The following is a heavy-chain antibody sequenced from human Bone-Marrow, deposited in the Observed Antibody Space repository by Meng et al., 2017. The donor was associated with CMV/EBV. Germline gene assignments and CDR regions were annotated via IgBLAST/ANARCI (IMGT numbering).Heavy chain of an antibody. CDR3: ARGQAATYYFDY. J-gene: IGHJ4*02. Sequence: GESLKISCAASGFTFSSYSMKWVRQAPGKGLEWVSSISSGSSSYIYYADSVKGRFTISRDNAKNSLYLQMNSLRAEDTAVYYCARGQAATYYFDYWGQGTLVTVSS. CDR2: ISSGSSSYI. CDR1: GFTFSSYS. D-gene: IGHD2-15*01. V-gene: IGHV3-21*01.